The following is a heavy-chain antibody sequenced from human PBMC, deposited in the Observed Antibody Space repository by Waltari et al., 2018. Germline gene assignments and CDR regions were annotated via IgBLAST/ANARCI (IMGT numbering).Heavy chain of an antibody. J-gene: IGHJ4*02. D-gene: IGHD6-19*01. V-gene: IGHV3-30-3*01. CDR3: ARDQYSTGCYPDY. CDR1: GFTFSSHA. CDR2: ISYQATSK. Sequence: QVQLLESGGGVVQPGRSLRLSCAGSGFTFSSHALHWVRQAPGKGLERVAVISYQATSKDYADSGQRRFTLSRENSKNTLYLQMNSLGVEDTAVYYCARDQYSTGCYPDYWGQGTLVTVSS.